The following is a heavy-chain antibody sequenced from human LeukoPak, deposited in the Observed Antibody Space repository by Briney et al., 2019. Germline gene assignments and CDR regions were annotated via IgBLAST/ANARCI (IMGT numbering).Heavy chain of an antibody. Sequence: GGPRRLSCTAAGFTFGDYARGGVGQAPGKGLEWVGFIRGKAYGGTTEYAASVKGRFTISRDDSKSIAYLQMNSLKTEDTAVYYCTRVLNYYGSGSYYSPYYYGMDVWGKGTTVTVSS. CDR3: TRVLNYYGSGSYYSPYYYGMDV. J-gene: IGHJ6*04. CDR2: IRGKAYGGTT. D-gene: IGHD3-10*01. V-gene: IGHV3-49*04. CDR1: GFTFGDYA.